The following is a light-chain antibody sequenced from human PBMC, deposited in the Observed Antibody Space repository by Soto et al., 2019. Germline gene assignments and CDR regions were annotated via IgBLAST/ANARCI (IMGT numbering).Light chain of an antibody. CDR1: QSISNK. V-gene: IGKV3-20*01. CDR3: QQYGSSPALT. Sequence: EIVVTQSPVTLSVSPGERATLSCRASQSISNKLAWYQQKPGQAPRLLIYGASTRATGIPARFSGSGSGTDFTLTISRLEPEDFAVYYCQQYGSSPALTFGGGTKVDI. CDR2: GAS. J-gene: IGKJ4*01.